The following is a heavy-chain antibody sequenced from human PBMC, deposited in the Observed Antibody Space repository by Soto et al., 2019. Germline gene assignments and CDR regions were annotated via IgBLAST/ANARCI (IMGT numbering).Heavy chain of an antibody. CDR2: TYYRSKWYN. J-gene: IGHJ5*02. CDR3: ARDRAIPFASSSWYKPYNWFDT. Sequence: SQTLSLTCAISGDSVSSNSAAWNWIRQSPSRGLEWLGRTYYRSKWYNDYAVSVKSRIPINPDTSKNQFSLQLNSVTPEDTAVYYCARDRAIPFASSSWYKPYNWFDTWGQGTLVTVSS. D-gene: IGHD6-13*01. V-gene: IGHV6-1*01. CDR1: GDSVSSNSAA.